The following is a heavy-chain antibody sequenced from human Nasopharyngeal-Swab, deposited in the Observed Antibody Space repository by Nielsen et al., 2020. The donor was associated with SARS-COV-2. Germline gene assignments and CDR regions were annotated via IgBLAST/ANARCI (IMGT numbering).Heavy chain of an antibody. Sequence: FGPTLVKPTQTLTLTCTFSGFSLSTSGMSLSWIRQPPGKALEWLALIDGDDDKYYSTSLKTRLTISKDTSKNQVVLTVTNMDHVDTATYYCARTPRQHFDSWGQGTLVTVSS. V-gene: IGHV2-70*01. CDR3: ARTPRQHFDS. CDR1: GFSLSTSGMS. J-gene: IGHJ4*02. CDR2: IDGDDDK.